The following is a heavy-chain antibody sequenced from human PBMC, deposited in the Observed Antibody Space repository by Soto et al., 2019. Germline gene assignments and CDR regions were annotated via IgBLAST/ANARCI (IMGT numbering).Heavy chain of an antibody. CDR1: GGTFSSYA. D-gene: IGHD6-19*01. V-gene: IGHV1-69*06. J-gene: IGHJ4*02. CDR3: ARGPLSGSGWYGNFDY. CDR2: IIPIFGTA. Sequence: VQLVQSGAEVKKPGSSVKVSCKASGGTFSSYAISWVRQAPGQGLEWMGGIIPIFGTANYAQKFQGRVTITADKSTSTAYMELSSLRSEDTAVYYCARGPLSGSGWYGNFDYWGQGTLVTVSS.